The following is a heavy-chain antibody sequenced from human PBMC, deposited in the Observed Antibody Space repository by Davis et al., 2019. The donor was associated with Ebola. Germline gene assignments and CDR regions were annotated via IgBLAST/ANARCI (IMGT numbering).Heavy chain of an antibody. CDR1: GFTFSAYA. Sequence: GESLKISCAASGFTFSAYAMHWVRQAPGKGLEWVAFIRHDGSNKYYADSVKGRFTISRDNSKNTLFVQMNSLRAEDTAVYYCARDSMVIAVAEGFDYWGQGTLVTVSS. D-gene: IGHD6-19*01. J-gene: IGHJ4*02. V-gene: IGHV3-30*02. CDR3: ARDSMVIAVAEGFDY. CDR2: IRHDGSNK.